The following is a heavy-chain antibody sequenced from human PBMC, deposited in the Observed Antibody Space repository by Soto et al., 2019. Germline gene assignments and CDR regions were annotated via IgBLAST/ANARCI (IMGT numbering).Heavy chain of an antibody. Sequence: HPGGSLRLSGEASGLTFSRYSMTWVRQAPGKGLERVANIKQDGSDKYYEDSVNGRFTLSRDNSKNTPYLKMNTLRAEDTAVYYCAKSLTVRTNHYYGMDVWGQGTTVTVSS. CDR2: IKQDGSDK. J-gene: IGHJ6*02. CDR1: GLTFSRYS. CDR3: AKSLTVRTNHYYGMDV. D-gene: IGHD1-1*01. V-gene: IGHV3-7*01.